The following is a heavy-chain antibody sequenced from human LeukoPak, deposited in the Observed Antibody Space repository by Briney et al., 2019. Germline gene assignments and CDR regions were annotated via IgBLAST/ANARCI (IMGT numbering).Heavy chain of an antibody. CDR3: ARVATSSLDY. V-gene: IGHV3-33*01. CDR2: LGYDGSKN. CDR1: GFTFSSYG. D-gene: IGHD2-2*01. Sequence: PGRSLRLSCAASGFTFSSYGMHWVRQAPGKGQEGVALLGYDGSKNYYGESVKGRFTISRDNVQNTLHLQMNSLRAEDTAVYYCARVATSSLDYWGQGTLVTVSS. J-gene: IGHJ4*02.